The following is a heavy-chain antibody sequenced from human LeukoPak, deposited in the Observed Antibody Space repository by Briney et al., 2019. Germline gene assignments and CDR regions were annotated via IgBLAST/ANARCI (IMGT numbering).Heavy chain of an antibody. V-gene: IGHV3-7*01. CDR3: AKADDSSGYYPLFDY. CDR1: GFTFSTYW. D-gene: IGHD3-22*01. J-gene: IGHJ4*02. Sequence: QSGGSLRLSCAASGFTFSTYWMTWVRQAPGKGLEWVANIEQDGSEKYYVDILKGRFTISRDNSKNTLYLQMNSLRAEDTAVYYCAKADDSSGYYPLFDYWGQGTLVTVSS. CDR2: IEQDGSEK.